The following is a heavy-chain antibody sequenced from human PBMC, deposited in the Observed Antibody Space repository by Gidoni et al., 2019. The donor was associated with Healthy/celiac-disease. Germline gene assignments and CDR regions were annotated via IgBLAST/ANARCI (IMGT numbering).Heavy chain of an antibody. V-gene: IGHV3-7*01. CDR2: IKQDGSEK. Sequence: EVQLVESGGGLVQPGGSLRLSGAASGFTFSSYWMSSVRQAPGKGLEWVANIKQDGSEKYYLDSVKGRFTISRDNAKNSLYLQMNSLRAEDTAVYYCARAAGDRWYFDLWGRGTLVTVSS. D-gene: IGHD7-27*01. J-gene: IGHJ2*01. CDR3: ARAAGDRWYFDL. CDR1: GFTFSSYW.